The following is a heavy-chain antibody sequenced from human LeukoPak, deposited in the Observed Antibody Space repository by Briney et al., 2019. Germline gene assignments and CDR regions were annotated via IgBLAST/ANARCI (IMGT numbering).Heavy chain of an antibody. CDR2: IYPGDSDT. CDR1: GYTFTSYW. J-gene: IGHJ5*02. CDR3: ARLIVGSSSTGWFDP. V-gene: IGHV5-51*01. D-gene: IGHD6-6*01. Sequence: GESLKISCQSSGYTFTSYWIGWVRQMPGKGLQLMGIIYPGDSDTTYSPSFQGQVTISADKSISTAYLQWSSLKASDTAIYYCARLIVGSSSTGWFDPWGQGTLVTVSS.